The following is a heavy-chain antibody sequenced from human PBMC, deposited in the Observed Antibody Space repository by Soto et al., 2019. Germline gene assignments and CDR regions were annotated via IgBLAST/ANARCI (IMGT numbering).Heavy chain of an antibody. V-gene: IGHV4-34*01. CDR2: INHSGST. D-gene: IGHD6-13*01. Sequence: SETLSLTCAFYGGSFSGYYWSWIRQPPGKGLEWIGEINHSGSTNYNPSLKSRVTISVDTSKNQFSLKLSSVTAADTAVYYCARGGRYSSSWTPRAYYYGMDVWGQGTTVTVSS. J-gene: IGHJ6*02. CDR3: ARGGRYSSSWTPRAYYYGMDV. CDR1: GGSFSGYY.